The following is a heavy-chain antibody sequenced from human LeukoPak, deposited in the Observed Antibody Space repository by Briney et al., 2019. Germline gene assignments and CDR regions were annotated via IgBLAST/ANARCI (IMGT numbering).Heavy chain of an antibody. CDR1: GFTVNSNY. CDR3: VKDVGGSYAFDY. D-gene: IGHD1-26*01. Sequence: GGSLRLSCAASGFTVNSNYMSWVRQAPGKGLEYVSGINDNGGRTHYGDSVKGRFSISRDNSKNTLHLQMSTLRAEDTALYYCVKDVGGSYAFDYWGQGILVTVAS. J-gene: IGHJ4*02. CDR2: INDNGGRT. V-gene: IGHV3-64D*09.